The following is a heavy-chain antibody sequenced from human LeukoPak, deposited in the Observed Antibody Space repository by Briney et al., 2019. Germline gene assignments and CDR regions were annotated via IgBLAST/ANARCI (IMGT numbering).Heavy chain of an antibody. CDR3: AKTAPGIPLGGYYYYMGV. CDR2: ISAYNGNT. D-gene: IGHD3-16*01. CDR1: GYTFNSYG. V-gene: IGHV1-18*01. Sequence: ASVKVSCKASGYTFNSYGINWVRQAPGQGLEWMGWISAYNGNTRYAQNLRDRVTMTTDTSTSTAYMEVRSLRSDDTAVYYCAKTAPGIPLGGYYYYMGVWGKGTTVTVSS. J-gene: IGHJ6*03.